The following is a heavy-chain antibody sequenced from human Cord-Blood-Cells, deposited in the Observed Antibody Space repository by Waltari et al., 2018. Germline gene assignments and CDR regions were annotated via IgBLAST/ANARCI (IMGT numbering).Heavy chain of an antibody. Sequence: EVQLVESGGGLVKPGGSLRLSCAASGFTFSNAWMSWVRQDPGKGLEWVGRIKSNTDGGTTDYAAPVKGRFTISRDDSKNTLYLQMNSLKTEDTAVYYCTTGMEGPIDYWGQGTLVTVSS. CDR3: TTGMEGPIDY. J-gene: IGHJ4*02. CDR1: GFTFSNAW. D-gene: IGHD3-3*01. V-gene: IGHV3-15*01. CDR2: IKSNTDGGTT.